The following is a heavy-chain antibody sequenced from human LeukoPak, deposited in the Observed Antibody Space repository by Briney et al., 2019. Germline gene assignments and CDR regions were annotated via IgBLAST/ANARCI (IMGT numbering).Heavy chain of an antibody. CDR3: ARTPLIYYYGMDV. CDR2: MNPNSGDT. J-gene: IGHJ6*02. CDR1: GYTFISYD. V-gene: IGHV1-8*01. Sequence: ASVKVSCKASGYTFISYDISWVRQATGQGLEWMGWMNPNSGDTDYAQNFQGRLTMTRNTSISTAYMELSSLRSEDTAVYYCARTPLIYYYGMDVWGQGTTVTVSS. D-gene: IGHD2-8*01.